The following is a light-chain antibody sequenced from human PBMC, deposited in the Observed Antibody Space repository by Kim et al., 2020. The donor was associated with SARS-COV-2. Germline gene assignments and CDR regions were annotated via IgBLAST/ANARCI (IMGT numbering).Light chain of an antibody. CDR2: GAS. V-gene: IGKV3-20*01. CDR3: QQYGSSPQT. Sequence: EIVLTQSPGTLSLSPGERATLSCRASQSFGSTYLAWYQQKPGQAPRLLIYGASSRATGIPDRFSGSGSGTDFTLTISRLEPEDFAVYYCQQYGSSPQTFGQGTKLEI. J-gene: IGKJ2*01. CDR1: QSFGSTY.